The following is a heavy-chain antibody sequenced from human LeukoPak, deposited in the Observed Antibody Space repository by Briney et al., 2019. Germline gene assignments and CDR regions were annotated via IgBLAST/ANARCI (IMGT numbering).Heavy chain of an antibody. V-gene: IGHV1-2*02. J-gene: IGHJ5*02. CDR3: ASQPGYNGP. D-gene: IGHD1-14*01. Sequence: ASVKVSCMASRYTFTDFYLHWVRQAPGPGLEWMGWILPKSGGTNYAQKFQGRVTMTRDTSISTAYMELSSLRPDDTAVYYCASQPGYNGPWGQGTLVTVSS. CDR1: RYTFTDFY. CDR2: ILPKSGGT.